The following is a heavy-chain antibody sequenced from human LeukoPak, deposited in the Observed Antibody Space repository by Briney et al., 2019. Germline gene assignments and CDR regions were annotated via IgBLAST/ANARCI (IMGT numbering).Heavy chain of an antibody. CDR2: LIPAFGTA. CDR3: ATKLGHCSSTSCYGVNWFDP. CDR1: GGTFSSFA. D-gene: IGHD2-2*03. J-gene: IGHJ5*02. V-gene: IGHV1-69*13. Sequence: SVKVSCKASGGTFSSFAINGVRQAAGQGLEWMGGLIPAFGTANYAQKFHGRVAITADESTSRAYMELSSLRSEDTAVYYCATKLGHCSSTSCYGVNWFDPWGQGTLVTVSS.